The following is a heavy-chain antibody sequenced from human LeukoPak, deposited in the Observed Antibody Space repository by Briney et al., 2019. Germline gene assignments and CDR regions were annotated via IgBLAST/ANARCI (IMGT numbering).Heavy chain of an antibody. D-gene: IGHD1-7*01. Sequence: ASVKVSCKASGGTFSSYAISWVRQAPGQGLEWMGGIIPIFGTANYAQKFQGRVTITADESTSTAYMELSSLRSEDTAVYYCARDDGKLELRSAFDYWGQGTLVTVPS. CDR3: ARDDGKLELRSAFDY. J-gene: IGHJ4*02. CDR2: IIPIFGTA. V-gene: IGHV1-69*13. CDR1: GGTFSSYA.